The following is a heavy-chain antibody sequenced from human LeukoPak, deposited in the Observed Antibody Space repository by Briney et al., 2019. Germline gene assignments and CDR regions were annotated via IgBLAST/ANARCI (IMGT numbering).Heavy chain of an antibody. D-gene: IGHD6-13*01. Sequence: ASVKVSCKASGYTFTSYAMNWVRQAPGQGLEWMGWINTNTGNPTYAQGFTGRFVFSLDTSVSTAYLQISSLKAEDTAVYYCARVFTAAAGSSYHYYGMDVWGQGATVTVSS. CDR1: GYTFTSYA. CDR3: ARVFTAAAGSSYHYYGMDV. J-gene: IGHJ6*02. V-gene: IGHV7-4-1*02. CDR2: INTNTGNP.